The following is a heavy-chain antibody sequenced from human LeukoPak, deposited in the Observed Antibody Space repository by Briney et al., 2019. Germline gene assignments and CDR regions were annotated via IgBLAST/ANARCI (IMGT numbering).Heavy chain of an antibody. V-gene: IGHV4-38-2*02. J-gene: IGHJ6*03. CDR3: ARTTSNGYYYYMDV. CDR2: IYHSGST. Sequence: PSETLSLTCTVSGGSISSYYWGWIRQPPGKGLEWIGSIYHSGSTYYNPSLKSRVTISVDTSKNQFSLKLSSVTAADTAVYYCARTTSNGYYYYMDVWGKGTTVTVSS. D-gene: IGHD2-8*01. CDR1: GGSISSYY.